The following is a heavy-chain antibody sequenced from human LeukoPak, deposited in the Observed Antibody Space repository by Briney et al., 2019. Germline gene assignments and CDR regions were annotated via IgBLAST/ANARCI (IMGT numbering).Heavy chain of an antibody. J-gene: IGHJ4*02. V-gene: IGHV3-74*01. CDR2: INSDGSST. D-gene: IGHD6-6*01. CDR3: ARGGVYSTSAVDY. Sequence: GGSLRLSCAASGFTFSTYWMHWVRQAPGKGLVWVSRINSDGSSTTYADSVKGRFTISRDNAKNTLYLQMNSLRAEDTAVYYCARGGVYSTSAVDYWGQGTLVTVSS. CDR1: GFTFSTYW.